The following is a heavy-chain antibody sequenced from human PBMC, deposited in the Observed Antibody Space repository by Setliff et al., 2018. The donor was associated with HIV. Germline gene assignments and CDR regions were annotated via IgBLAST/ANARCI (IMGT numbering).Heavy chain of an antibody. CDR2: IDSNNGNR. J-gene: IGHJ6*03. V-gene: IGHV1-18*01. Sequence: ASVKVSCKASGYSLSTYAISWVRQAPGQGLEWMGWIDSNNGNRNFAQKFRGRVTMTTDTSTSTVYMELRSLISDDTAVYYCAREGLWFGDRGYFMDVWGKGTAVTVSS. D-gene: IGHD3-10*01. CDR1: GYSLSTYA. CDR3: AREGLWFGDRGYFMDV.